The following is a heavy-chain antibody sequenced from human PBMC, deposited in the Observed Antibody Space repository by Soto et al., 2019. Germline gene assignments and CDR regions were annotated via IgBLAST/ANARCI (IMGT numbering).Heavy chain of an antibody. Sequence: GGSLRLSCAASGFTFSSYAMSWVSLAPGKGLERVSAISGSGGSTYYADSVKGRFTISRDNSKNTLYLQMNSLRAEDTAVYYCAKDGSGRITIFGVVPSHFDYWGQGTLVTVSS. V-gene: IGHV3-23*01. CDR2: ISGSGGST. CDR1: GFTFSSYA. D-gene: IGHD3-3*01. CDR3: AKDGSGRITIFGVVPSHFDY. J-gene: IGHJ4*02.